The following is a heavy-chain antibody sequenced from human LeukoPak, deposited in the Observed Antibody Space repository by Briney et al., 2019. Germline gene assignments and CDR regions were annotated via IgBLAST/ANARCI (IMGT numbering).Heavy chain of an antibody. D-gene: IGHD6-13*01. CDR1: GFTFDDYA. J-gene: IGHJ2*01. Sequence: PGRSLRLSCAASGFTFDDYAMHWVRQAPGKGLEWVSGISWNSGSIGYADSVKGRFTISRDNAKNSLYLQMNSLRAEDTALYYCARSLPFRIAAAGAHWYFDLWGRGTLVTVSS. CDR3: ARSLPFRIAAAGAHWYFDL. CDR2: ISWNSGSI. V-gene: IGHV3-9*01.